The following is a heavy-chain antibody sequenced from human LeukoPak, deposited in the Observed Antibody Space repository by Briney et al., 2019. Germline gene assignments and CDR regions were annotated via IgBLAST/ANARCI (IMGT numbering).Heavy chain of an antibody. Sequence: PSETLSLTCAVYGGSFSGYYWSWIRQPPGKGLEWIGEINHSGSTNYNPSLKSRVTISVDTSKNQFSLKLTSVTAADTAVYYCARVYPHNYYDSSGYYDYWGQGTLVTVSS. CDR3: ARVYPHNYYDSSGYYDY. J-gene: IGHJ4*02. CDR2: INHSGST. D-gene: IGHD3-22*01. V-gene: IGHV4-34*01. CDR1: GGSFSGYY.